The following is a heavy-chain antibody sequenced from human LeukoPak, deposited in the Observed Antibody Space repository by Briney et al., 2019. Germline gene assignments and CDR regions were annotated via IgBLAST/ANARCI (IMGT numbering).Heavy chain of an antibody. CDR2: ISGSGGST. J-gene: IGHJ4*02. CDR1: GFTFTSYA. V-gene: IGHV3-23*01. CDR3: ARDHGDYGDYVGWGYFDY. D-gene: IGHD4-17*01. Sequence: GGSLRLSCAASGFTFTSYAMSWVRQAPGKGLEWVSAISGSGGSTYYADSVKGRFTISRDNSKNTLYLQMNSLRAEDTAVYYCARDHGDYGDYVGWGYFDYWGQGTLVTVSS.